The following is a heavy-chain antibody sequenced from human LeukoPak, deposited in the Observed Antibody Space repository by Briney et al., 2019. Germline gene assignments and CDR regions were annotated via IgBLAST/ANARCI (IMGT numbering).Heavy chain of an antibody. Sequence: SETLSLTCTVSGGSISSINYYWGWIRQPPGKGLEWIGSNSGSTYYNPSLKSRVTISVDTSKNQLSLRLTSVTAADTAVYYCARGGGYDSSPVDAFDIWGQGTMVTVSS. V-gene: IGHV4-39*07. CDR1: GGSISSINYY. D-gene: IGHD3-22*01. CDR3: ARGGGYDSSPVDAFDI. J-gene: IGHJ3*02. CDR2: NSGST.